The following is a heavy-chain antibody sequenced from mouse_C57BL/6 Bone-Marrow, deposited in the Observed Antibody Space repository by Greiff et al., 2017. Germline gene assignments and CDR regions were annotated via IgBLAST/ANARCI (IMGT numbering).Heavy chain of an antibody. CDR1: GFSFNTYA. D-gene: IGHD2-3*01. CDR3: VRQRWLLRVYAMDY. CDR2: IRSKSNNYAT. Sequence: EVKVVESGGGLVQPKGSLKLSCAASGFSFNTYAMNWVRQAPGKGLEWVARIRSKSNNYATYYADSVKDRFTISRDDSESMLYLQMNNLKTEDTAMYYCVRQRWLLRVYAMDYWGQGTSVTVSS. V-gene: IGHV10-1*01. J-gene: IGHJ4*01.